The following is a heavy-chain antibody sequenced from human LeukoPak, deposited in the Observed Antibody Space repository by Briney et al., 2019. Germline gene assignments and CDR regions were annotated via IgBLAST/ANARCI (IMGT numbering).Heavy chain of an antibody. CDR1: GFTFTNYG. CDR2: IISSGART. J-gene: IGHJ4*02. Sequence: PGGTLRLSCAASGFTFTNYGMNWVRQAPGKGLEWVSGIISSGARTYYADSVKGRFSISRENSKNTLYLQMNSLRAEDTAVYYCAKRNYYGSGRRWYFDYWGQGTLVTVSS. D-gene: IGHD3-10*01. V-gene: IGHV3-23*01. CDR3: AKRNYYGSGRRWYFDY.